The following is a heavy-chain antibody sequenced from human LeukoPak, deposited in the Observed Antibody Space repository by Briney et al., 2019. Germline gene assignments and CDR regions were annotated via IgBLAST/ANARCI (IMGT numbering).Heavy chain of an antibody. Sequence: QPGGSLRLSCAASGFTFDDYAMHWVRQAPGKGLEWVSLISGDGGTTYYADSVKGRFTISRDNSKNSLCLQMNSLRTEDTALYYCAKPLNYYDPIDYWGQGTLVTVSS. J-gene: IGHJ4*02. CDR3: AKPLNYYDPIDY. V-gene: IGHV3-43*02. CDR1: GFTFDDYA. CDR2: ISGDGGTT. D-gene: IGHD3-22*01.